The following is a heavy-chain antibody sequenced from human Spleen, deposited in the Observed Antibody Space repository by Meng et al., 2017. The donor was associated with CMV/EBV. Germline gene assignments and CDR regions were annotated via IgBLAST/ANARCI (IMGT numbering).Heavy chain of an antibody. CDR2: IYTSGST. CDR1: GGSISSYY. J-gene: IGHJ4*02. D-gene: IGHD2-2*01. CDR3: AREEGVPAAPFDY. V-gene: IGHV4-4*07. Sequence: QVQLAEPVPGLLKPSLTLSITCTFSGGSISSYYWSWIRQPAGKGLEWIGRIYTSGSTNYNPSLKSRVTMSVDTSKNQFSLKLSSVTAADTAVYYCAREEGVPAAPFDYWGQGTLVTVSS.